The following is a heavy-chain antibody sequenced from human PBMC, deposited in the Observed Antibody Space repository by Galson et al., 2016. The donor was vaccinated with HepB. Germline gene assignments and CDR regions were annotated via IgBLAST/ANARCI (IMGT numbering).Heavy chain of an antibody. CDR1: GGSYIGYH. V-gene: IGHV4-34*01. CDR2: IYESGST. J-gene: IGHJ4*02. CDR3: ARMPDHKGI. Sequence: ETLSLTCAVSGGSYIGYHWSWIRQPPGRGLEWIGEIYESGSTNYNPSLKSRVTISADTSKSQFSLNLTSVTAADTAVYYCARMPDHKGIWGQGILVTVPA. D-gene: IGHD2-2*01.